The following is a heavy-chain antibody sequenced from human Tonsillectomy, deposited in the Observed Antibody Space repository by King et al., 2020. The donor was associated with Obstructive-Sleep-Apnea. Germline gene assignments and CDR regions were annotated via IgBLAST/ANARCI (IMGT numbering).Heavy chain of an antibody. V-gene: IGHV4-59*01. CDR1: GGSISSYY. CDR3: AREVGSYGYYFDY. J-gene: IGHJ4*02. D-gene: IGHD3-16*01. CDR2: IYYSEST. Sequence: QLQESGPGLVKPSETLSLTCTVSGGSISSYYWSWIRQPPGKGLEWIGYIYYSESTNYNPSLRSRVTISIDTSKNQFSLKLSSVTAADTAVYYCAREVGSYGYYFDYGGQGTLVTVSS.